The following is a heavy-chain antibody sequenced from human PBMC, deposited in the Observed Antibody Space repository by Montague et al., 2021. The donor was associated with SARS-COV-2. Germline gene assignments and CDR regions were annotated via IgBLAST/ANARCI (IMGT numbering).Heavy chain of an antibody. CDR2: ISYIGKT. CDR1: GYSISSGYY. J-gene: IGHJ4*02. D-gene: IGHD3/OR15-3a*01. V-gene: IGHV4-38-2*02. Sequence: SETLSLTCSVSGYSISSGYYWGWIRQPPGKGLEWVGCISYIGKTYYSPSLKSQLTISLDSSKNQFSLQARSVTAADTAVYYCVRVLDNRVRDYWSQGTLVTVSS. CDR3: VRVLDNRVRDY.